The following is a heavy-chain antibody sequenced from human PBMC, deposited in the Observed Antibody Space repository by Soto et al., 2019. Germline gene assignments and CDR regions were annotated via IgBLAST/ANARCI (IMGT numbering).Heavy chain of an antibody. Sequence: ASVKVSCKAPGDTFTSYYMHWVRQAPGHGLEWMGVINPNGGSTRFAQKFQGRVTMTRDTSTSTVYMELRGLTSEDTAVYYCATSCGGVYGIIIEGTNRFAPWGHGTLVTVSS. CDR3: ATSCGGVYGIIIEGTNRFAP. V-gene: IGHV1-46*01. CDR2: INPNGGST. D-gene: IGHD1-26*01. J-gene: IGHJ5*02. CDR1: GDTFTSYY.